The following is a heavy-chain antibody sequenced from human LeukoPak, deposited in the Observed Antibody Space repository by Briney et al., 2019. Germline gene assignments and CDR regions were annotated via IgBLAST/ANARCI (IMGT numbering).Heavy chain of an antibody. CDR3: ARAAGDYGDYDYFYYMDV. D-gene: IGHD4-17*01. J-gene: IGHJ6*03. CDR1: GYTFTSYG. CDR2: INPNSGGT. V-gene: IGHV1-2*02. Sequence: ASVKVSCKASGYTFTSYGITWVRQAPGQGLEWMGWINPNSGGTNYAQKFQGRVTMTRDTSISTAYMELNTLRSDDTAMYHCARAAGDYGDYDYFYYMDVWGKGTTVTISS.